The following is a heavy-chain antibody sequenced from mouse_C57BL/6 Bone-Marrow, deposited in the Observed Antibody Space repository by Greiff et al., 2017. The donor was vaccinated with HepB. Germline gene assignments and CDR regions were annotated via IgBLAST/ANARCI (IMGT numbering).Heavy chain of an antibody. CDR3: ASSNYRFDY. CDR2: ISGGGGNT. Sequence: EVKLMESGGGLVKPGGSLKLSCAASGFTFSSYTMSWVRQTPEKRLEWVATISGGGGNTYYPDSVKGRFTISRDNAKNTLYLQMSSLRSEDTALYYCASSNYRFDYWGQGTTRTVSS. D-gene: IGHD2-5*01. V-gene: IGHV5-9*01. CDR1: GFTFSSYT. J-gene: IGHJ2*01.